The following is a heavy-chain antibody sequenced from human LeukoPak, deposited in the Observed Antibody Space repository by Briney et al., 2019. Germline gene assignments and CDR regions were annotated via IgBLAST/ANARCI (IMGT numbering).Heavy chain of an antibody. V-gene: IGHV3-43*02. Sequence: PGGSLTLSCAASGFTFDHYAMHWVRQAPGKGLEWVSLISEDGGSTYYAHSVKGLFTISRDNSKNSLYLQMNSVRTEDTGLYDCAKDRRYCSGGSCYTGGFDYWGEGTLVTVSS. J-gene: IGHJ4*02. D-gene: IGHD2-15*01. CDR2: ISEDGGST. CDR3: AKDRRYCSGGSCYTGGFDY. CDR1: GFTFDHYA.